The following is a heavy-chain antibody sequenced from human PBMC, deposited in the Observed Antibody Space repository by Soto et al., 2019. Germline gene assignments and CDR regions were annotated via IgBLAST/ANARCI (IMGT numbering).Heavy chain of an antibody. J-gene: IGHJ2*01. D-gene: IGHD2-21*02. CDR3: ARDGAYWGAGCYSLWYFDL. Sequence: EVQLVESGGGLVQPGGSLRLSCEASGLTFSNYWMHWVRQAPGKGLVWVSRIHRDGTSTSYADSVKGRFTISRDNAKNTLYQQTNSPRDEDTAVYNCARDGAYWGAGCYSLWYFDLWGRGTLVTVSS. CDR2: IHRDGTST. V-gene: IGHV3-74*01. CDR1: GLTFSNYW.